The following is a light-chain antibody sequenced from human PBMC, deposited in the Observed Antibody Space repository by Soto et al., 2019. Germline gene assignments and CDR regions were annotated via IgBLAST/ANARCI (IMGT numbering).Light chain of an antibody. CDR1: QTIKKY. CDR3: HQIFSAPFT. V-gene: IGKV1-39*01. CDR2: GAS. J-gene: IGKJ2*01. Sequence: IQMTQSPSSLSASVGDRVTVTCRASQTIKKYLNWYQCKPGKAPKLLIYGASNLQRGVPSRFSGSGSGTDFTLTISRLETEDFVTYYCHQIFSAPFTFGQGTGLE.